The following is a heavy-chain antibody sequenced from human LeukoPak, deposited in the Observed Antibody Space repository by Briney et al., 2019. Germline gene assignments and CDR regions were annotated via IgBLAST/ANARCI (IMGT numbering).Heavy chain of an antibody. Sequence: MRLSCAAGVFTCSNYGMQCGRAARDEGLEWVAVITYDGSNKYYADSVRGSSTISRDNSKNTLYLQMNSLRAEDTAVYYCAKSGASSSWCFDYWGQGTLVTVSS. CDR2: ITYDGSNK. J-gene: IGHJ4*02. V-gene: IGHV3-30*18. CDR1: VFTCSNYG. CDR3: AKSGASSSWCFDY. D-gene: IGHD6-13*01.